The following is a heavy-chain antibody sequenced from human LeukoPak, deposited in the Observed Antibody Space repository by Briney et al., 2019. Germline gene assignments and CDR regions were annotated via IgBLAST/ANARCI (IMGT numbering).Heavy chain of an antibody. V-gene: IGHV3-53*01. CDR2: IYNDGST. CDR3: AKGSITPVVVPAAVDY. J-gene: IGHJ4*02. Sequence: PGGSLRLSCAASGFSVSTDHMSWVRQAPGKGLEWVSVIYNDGSTYYADSVKGRFTISRDNSKNTLYLQMNSLRAEDTAVYYCAKGSITPVVVPAAVDYWGQGTLVTVSS. D-gene: IGHD2-2*01. CDR1: GFSVSTDH.